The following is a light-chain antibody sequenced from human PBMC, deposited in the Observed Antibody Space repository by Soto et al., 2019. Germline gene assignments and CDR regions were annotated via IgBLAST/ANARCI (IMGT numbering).Light chain of an antibody. Sequence: EIVLTQSPATLSLSPGESATLSCRASESVNIYISWYQQKPAQAPRLLIYDASNRATGIPTRFCGSWSGTDFSLTISSLEPEDFAVYYCQQRSNWPWTTFGQGTRVELK. V-gene: IGKV3-11*01. J-gene: IGKJ1*01. CDR3: QQRSNWPWTT. CDR1: ESVNIY. CDR2: DAS.